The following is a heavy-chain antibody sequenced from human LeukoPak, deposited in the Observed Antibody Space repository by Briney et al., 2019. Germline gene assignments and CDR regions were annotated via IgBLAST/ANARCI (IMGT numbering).Heavy chain of an antibody. CDR3: ATTIISDFDY. Sequence: GGSLRLSCAASGFTFSIYAMNWVRQAPGKGLEWVSSISGSGDTTWYADSVKGRFTISRDNSKSTLYLQMNSLRAEDTAVYSCATTIISDFDYWGQGTLVTVSS. V-gene: IGHV3-23*01. D-gene: IGHD3-10*01. CDR1: GFTFSIYA. CDR2: ISGSGDTT. J-gene: IGHJ4*02.